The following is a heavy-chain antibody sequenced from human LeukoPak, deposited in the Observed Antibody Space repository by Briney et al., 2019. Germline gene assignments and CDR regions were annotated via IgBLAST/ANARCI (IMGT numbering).Heavy chain of an antibody. CDR1: GGSISSHY. V-gene: IGHV4-59*11. D-gene: IGHD4-17*01. Sequence: SETLSLTCTVSGGSISSHYWSWIRQPPGKGLEWIGYIYYSGSTSHNPSLKSRVTISVDTSKNQFSLKLSPVTAADTAVYYCARAQDYGDYGDAFDIWGQGAMVTVSS. CDR3: ARAQDYGDYGDAFDI. J-gene: IGHJ3*02. CDR2: IYYSGST.